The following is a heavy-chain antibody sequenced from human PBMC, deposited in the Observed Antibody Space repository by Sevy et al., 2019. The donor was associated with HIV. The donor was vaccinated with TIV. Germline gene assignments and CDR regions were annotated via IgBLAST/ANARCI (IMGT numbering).Heavy chain of an antibody. J-gene: IGHJ4*02. Sequence: GGSLRLSCAASGFTFSKYSMSWVRQPPGKGLEWVSTLSFGCGEINYADSVKGRFTNSRDNSKSSVFLQMNNLRPDDTALYYCAREGCTKPHDYWGQGTLVTVSS. CDR2: LSFGCGEI. D-gene: IGHD2-8*01. V-gene: IGHV3-23*01. CDR1: GFTFSKYS. CDR3: AREGCTKPHDY.